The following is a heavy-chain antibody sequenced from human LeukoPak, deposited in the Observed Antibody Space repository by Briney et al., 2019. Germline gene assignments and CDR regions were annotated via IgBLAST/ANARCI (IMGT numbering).Heavy chain of an antibody. V-gene: IGHV1-18*01. D-gene: IGHD1-1*01. J-gene: IGHJ4*02. CDR1: GYTFTSYG. CDR3: ARGKRMSTTPGDFDY. Sequence: ASVKVSCKASGYTFTSYGISWVRQAPGQGLEWMGWISAYNGNTNYAQKLQGRVTMTTGTSTSTAYMELRSLRSDDTAVYYCARGKRMSTTPGDFDYWGQGTLVTVSS. CDR2: ISAYNGNT.